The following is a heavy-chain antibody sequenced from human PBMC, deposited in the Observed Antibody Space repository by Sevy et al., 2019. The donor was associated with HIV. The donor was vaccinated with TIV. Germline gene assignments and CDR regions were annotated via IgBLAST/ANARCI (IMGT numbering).Heavy chain of an antibody. Sequence: GGSLRLSCTASGFTFGDYAMSWFRQAPGKGLEWVGFIRSKAYGGTTEYAASVKGRFTISRDDSKSIAYLQMNSLKTEDTAVYYCTRAPEQWLVPPYFDYWGQRTLVTVSS. CDR2: IRSKAYGGTT. J-gene: IGHJ4*02. D-gene: IGHD6-19*01. CDR1: GFTFGDYA. CDR3: TRAPEQWLVPPYFDY. V-gene: IGHV3-49*03.